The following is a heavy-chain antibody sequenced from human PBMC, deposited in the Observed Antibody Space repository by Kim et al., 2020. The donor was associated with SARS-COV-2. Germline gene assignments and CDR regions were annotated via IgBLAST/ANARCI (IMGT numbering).Heavy chain of an antibody. CDR3: AADIGSSSWYEVFGAFDI. V-gene: IGHV1-58*01. Sequence: SVKVSCKASGFTFTSSAVQWVRQARGQRLEWIGWIVVGSGNTNYAQKFQERVTITRDMSTSTDYMELSSLRSEDTAVYYCAADIGSSSWYEVFGAFDIWSQETVDTVSS. J-gene: IGHJ3*02. CDR1: GFTFTSSA. CDR2: IVVGSGNT. D-gene: IGHD6-13*01.